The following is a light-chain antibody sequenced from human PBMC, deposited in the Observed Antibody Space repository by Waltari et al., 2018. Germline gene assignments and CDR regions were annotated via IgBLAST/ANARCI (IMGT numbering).Light chain of an antibody. CDR2: AAS. Sequence: EIVMTQSPATLSVSPGERVTLSCRSSQSVSYNLAWYQQKPGQAPRLLIYAASTRATGIPARFGGSGSGSAFSLIISSLQSEDFAVYYCQQYNDRPRTFGQGTKVEIK. J-gene: IGKJ1*01. CDR1: QSVSYN. CDR3: QQYNDRPRT. V-gene: IGKV3-15*01.